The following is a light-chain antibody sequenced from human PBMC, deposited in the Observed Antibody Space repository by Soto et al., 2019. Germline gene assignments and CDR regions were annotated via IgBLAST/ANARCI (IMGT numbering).Light chain of an antibody. V-gene: IGKV1-5*01. J-gene: IGKJ1*01. CDR2: DAS. CDR3: QQYSSYPET. CDR1: QSISSW. Sequence: DIQMTQSPSTLSASVGDRVTITCRANQSISSWLAWYQQKPGKAPKFLIYDASSLESGVPSRFSGSGSGTEFTLTISSLQPDDFATYYCQQYSSYPETFGRGTKVEIK.